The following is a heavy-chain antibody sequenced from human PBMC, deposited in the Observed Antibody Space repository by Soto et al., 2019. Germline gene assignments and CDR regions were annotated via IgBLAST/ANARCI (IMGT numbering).Heavy chain of an antibody. CDR2: IYYSGST. CDR3: ARRWGTTFDY. Sequence: SETLSLTCTVSGGSIGNYYWSWIRQPPGKGLEWIGYIYYSGSTNYNPSLKSRVTISVDTSKNQFSLKLSSVTAADTAVYYCARRWGTTFDYWGQGTLVTVSS. J-gene: IGHJ4*02. V-gene: IGHV4-59*08. D-gene: IGHD3-16*01. CDR1: GGSIGNYY.